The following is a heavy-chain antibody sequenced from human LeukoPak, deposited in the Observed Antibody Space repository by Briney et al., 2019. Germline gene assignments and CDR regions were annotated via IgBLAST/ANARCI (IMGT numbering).Heavy chain of an antibody. CDR2: ISGSGGST. J-gene: IGHJ4*02. D-gene: IGHD6-19*01. Sequence: GGSLRLSCVASGFTFNNYAMNWVRQAPGKGLEWVSAISGSGGSTYSADSVKARFTISRDNSKNTLYLQMKSLRAEDTAVYYCAKLAPSVRIAVFGGDYWGQGTLVTVSS. V-gene: IGHV3-23*01. CDR1: GFTFNNYA. CDR3: AKLAPSVRIAVFGGDY.